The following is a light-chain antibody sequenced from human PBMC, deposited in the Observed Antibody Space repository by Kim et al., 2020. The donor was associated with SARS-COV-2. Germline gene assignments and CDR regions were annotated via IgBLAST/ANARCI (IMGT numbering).Light chain of an antibody. J-gene: IGLJ3*02. CDR1: NIGRKS. CDR2: YSS. V-gene: IGLV3-21*02. CDR3: QLWDTNSDRV. Sequence: SYELTQPLSVSVAPGQTATITGGGDNIGRKSVYCYQQKPGQTPVLVVYYSSDRPSGIPERFSGSNAGNTATLTIDRVEAGDEADYYCQLWDTNSDRVFGGGTQLTVL.